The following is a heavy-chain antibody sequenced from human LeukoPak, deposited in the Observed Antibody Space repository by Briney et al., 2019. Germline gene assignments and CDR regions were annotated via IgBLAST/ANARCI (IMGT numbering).Heavy chain of an antibody. D-gene: IGHD2-2*02. CDR1: GGTFSSYA. CDR3: ARSEGLCSSTSCYSHYYYYYMDV. J-gene: IGHJ6*03. CDR2: IIPIFGTA. Sequence: SVKVSCKASGGTFSSYAISWVRQAPGQGLEWMGGIIPIFGTANYAQKFQGRVTITTDESTSTAYMELSSLRSEDTAVYYCARSEGLCSSTSCYSHYYYYYMDVWGKGTTVTVSS. V-gene: IGHV1-69*05.